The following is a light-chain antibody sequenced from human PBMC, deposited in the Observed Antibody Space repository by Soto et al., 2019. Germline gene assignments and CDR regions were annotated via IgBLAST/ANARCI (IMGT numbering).Light chain of an antibody. CDR3: QQRSNWPPLT. J-gene: IGKJ4*01. Sequence: EIVLTQSPTRLSLSPGERAILSCTASQSINTNLAWYQQKPGQAPRLLIYGASIRATGIPVRFRGSGSGTDFALTISSLEPGDFAVYYCQQRSNWPPLTFGGGTKVDIK. CDR1: QSINTN. CDR2: GAS. V-gene: IGKV3-11*01.